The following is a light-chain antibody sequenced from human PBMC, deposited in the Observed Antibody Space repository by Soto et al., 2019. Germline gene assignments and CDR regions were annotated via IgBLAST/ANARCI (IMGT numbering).Light chain of an antibody. CDR2: GAS. Sequence: EIVMTQSPGTLSVSPGERDTLSCRASQTIDTSLAWYQQKPGQAPRLLIFGASTRATGIPARFSGSGSGTEFSRTITSLQSEDFALYYCQQYNNRPPWTFGQGTKVEVK. CDR1: QTIDTS. CDR3: QQYNNRPPWT. V-gene: IGKV3-15*01. J-gene: IGKJ1*01.